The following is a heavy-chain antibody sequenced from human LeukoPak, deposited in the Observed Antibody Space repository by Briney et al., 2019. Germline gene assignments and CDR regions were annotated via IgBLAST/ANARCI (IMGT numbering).Heavy chain of an antibody. CDR1: RYTFTNYG. V-gene: IGHV1-18*01. CDR2: ISGYNDNT. J-gene: IGHJ4*02. CDR3: ARNYYDNSGYYYFHY. Sequence: ASVTVSCKASRYTFTNYGISWVRQAPGQGLEWMGWISGYNDNTKYAQKLQGRVTMTTDTSMSTAYMELRSLRSDDTAVYYCARNYYDNSGYYYFHYWGQGTLVTVSS. D-gene: IGHD3-22*01.